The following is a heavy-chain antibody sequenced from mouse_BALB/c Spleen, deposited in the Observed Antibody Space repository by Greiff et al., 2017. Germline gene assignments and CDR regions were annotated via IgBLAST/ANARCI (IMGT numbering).Heavy chain of an antibody. D-gene: IGHD1-1*01. Sequence: QVQLQQSGAELVRPGTSVKVSCKASGYAFTNYLIEWVKQRPGQGLEWIGVINPGSGGTNYNEKFKGKATLTADKSSSTAYMQLSSLTSDDSAVYYCARYGITTVVANPAWFAYWGQGTLVTVSA. CDR2: INPGSGGT. CDR1: GYAFTNYL. CDR3: ARYGITTVVANPAWFAY. V-gene: IGHV1-54*01. J-gene: IGHJ3*01.